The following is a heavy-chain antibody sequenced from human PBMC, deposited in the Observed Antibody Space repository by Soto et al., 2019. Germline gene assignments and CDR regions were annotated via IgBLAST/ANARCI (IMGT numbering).Heavy chain of an antibody. D-gene: IGHD6-13*01. CDR1: GYTFTSYG. J-gene: IGHJ4*02. CDR3: ARVIAAAADFDY. Sequence: QVQLVQSGAEVKKPGASVKVSCKASGYTFTSYGISWVRQAPGQGLEWMGWISAYNGNTNYAQKLQGRVTMTPDTSTNTAYMELRNLRSDDTVVYYCARVIAAAADFDYWGQGTLVTVSS. V-gene: IGHV1-18*01. CDR2: ISAYNGNT.